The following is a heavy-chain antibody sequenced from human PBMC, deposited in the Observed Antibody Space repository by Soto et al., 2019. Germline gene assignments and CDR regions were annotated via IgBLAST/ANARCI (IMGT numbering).Heavy chain of an antibody. V-gene: IGHV4-30-4*01. CDR3: ARVPSPFDYYYDMAF. D-gene: IGHD3-16*01. CDR1: GDSISSGNEY. CDR2: IFSSGTT. Sequence: SETLSLTCTVSGDSISSGNEYWSWIRQPPGKGLEWIGYIFSSGTTYYNPSLKSRLTMSLDASQNQFSLKLNSLTDADTAVYFCARVPSPFDYYYDMAFWGQGTTVTVSS. J-gene: IGHJ6*02.